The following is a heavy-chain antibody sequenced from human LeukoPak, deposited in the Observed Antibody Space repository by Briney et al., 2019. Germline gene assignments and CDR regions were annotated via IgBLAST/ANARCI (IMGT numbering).Heavy chain of an antibody. CDR1: GFTFSSYS. Sequence: PGGSLRLSCAAPGFTFSSYSMNWVRQAPGKGLEWVSSISSSSSYIYYADSVKGRFTISRDNAKNSLYLQMNSLRAEDTAVYYCARLMVAATFDYWGQGTLVTVSS. CDR2: ISSSSSYI. V-gene: IGHV3-21*01. CDR3: ARLMVAATFDY. D-gene: IGHD2-15*01. J-gene: IGHJ4*02.